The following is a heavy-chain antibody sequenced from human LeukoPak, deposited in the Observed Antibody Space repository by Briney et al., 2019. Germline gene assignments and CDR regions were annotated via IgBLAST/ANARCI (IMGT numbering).Heavy chain of an antibody. CDR3: AGETVNCGGDCYDY. CDR2: ISSSGDVI. CDR1: RFIFSSYE. D-gene: IGHD2-21*01. V-gene: IGHV3-48*03. J-gene: IGHJ4*02. Sequence: GGSLRLSCVASRFIFSSYEMNWVRQAPGKGLEWVSYISSSGDVIYYADSVKGRFTISRDNAKNSLYLQMNSLTAEDTAVYYCAGETVNCGGDCYDYWGQGTLVTVSS.